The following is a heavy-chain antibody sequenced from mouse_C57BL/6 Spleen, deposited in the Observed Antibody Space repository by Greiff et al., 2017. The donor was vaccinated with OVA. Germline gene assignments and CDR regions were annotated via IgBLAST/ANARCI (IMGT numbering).Heavy chain of an antibody. V-gene: IGHV10-3*01. CDR3: VRAFYYGSNYAMDY. CDR2: IRRKSSNYAT. J-gene: IGHJ4*01. D-gene: IGHD1-1*01. Sequence: DVMLVESGGGLVQPKGSLKLSCAASGFTFNTYAMHWVRQAPGKGLEWVARIRRKSSNYATYYADSVKDRFTISRDDSQSMLYLQMNNLKTEDTAMYYCVRAFYYGSNYAMDYWGQGTSVTVSS. CDR1: GFTFNTYA.